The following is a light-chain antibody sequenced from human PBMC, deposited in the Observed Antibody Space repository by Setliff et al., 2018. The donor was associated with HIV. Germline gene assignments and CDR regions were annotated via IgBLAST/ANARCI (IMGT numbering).Light chain of an antibody. CDR3: CSYAGDYSWV. V-gene: IGLV2-23*01. CDR1: SGDVGRYNL. Sequence: QSALTQPASVSGSPGQSITISCTGTSGDVGRYNLVSWYQQQPGKPPKLMIYQASKRPSGVPDRFPGSKSGNTASLTISGLQAEDEVDYYCCSYAGDYSWVFGGGTK. CDR2: QAS. J-gene: IGLJ3*02.